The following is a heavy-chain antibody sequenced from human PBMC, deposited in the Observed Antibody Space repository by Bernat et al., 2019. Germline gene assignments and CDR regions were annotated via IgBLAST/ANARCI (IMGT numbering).Heavy chain of an antibody. CDR2: INHSGST. D-gene: IGHD2-2*01. CDR3: ARGVHCSSTSCPTRYYYYYYYMDV. Sequence: QVQLQQWGAGLLKPSETLSLTCAVYGGSFSGYYWSWIRQPPGKGLEWTGEINHSGSTNYNPSLKSRVTISVDTSKNQFSLKLSSVTAADTAVYYCARGVHCSSTSCPTRYYYYYYYMDVWGKGTTVTVSS. J-gene: IGHJ6*03. CDR1: GGSFSGYY. V-gene: IGHV4-34*01.